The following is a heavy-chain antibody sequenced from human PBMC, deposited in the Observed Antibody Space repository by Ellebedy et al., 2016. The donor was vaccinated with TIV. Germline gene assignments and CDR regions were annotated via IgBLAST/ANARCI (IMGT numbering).Heavy chain of an antibody. D-gene: IGHD3-9*01. CDR1: GGSISSSSYY. Sequence: SETLSLTCTVSGGSISSSSYYWGWIRQPPGKGLEWIGSIYYSGSTYYNPSLKSRVTISVDTSKNQFSLKLSSVTAADTAVYYCARMYYDILTGYCYFDYWGQGTLVTVSS. CDR3: ARMYYDILTGYCYFDY. V-gene: IGHV4-39*01. J-gene: IGHJ4*02. CDR2: IYYSGST.